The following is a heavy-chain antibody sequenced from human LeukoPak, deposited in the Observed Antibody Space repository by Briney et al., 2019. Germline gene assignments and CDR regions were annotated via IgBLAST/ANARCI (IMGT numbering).Heavy chain of an antibody. J-gene: IGHJ3*02. V-gene: IGHV1-69*04. CDR2: INVILDTA. CDR3: ARDQGIGDASDI. Sequence: GASVKASCKASGGTFSSYAISWVRQAPGQGLEWMGRINVILDTANYAQKFQGRVTIIADISTGTSYMELSSLRSGDTAVYYCARDQGIGDASDIWGQGTMVTVSS. CDR1: GGTFSSYA.